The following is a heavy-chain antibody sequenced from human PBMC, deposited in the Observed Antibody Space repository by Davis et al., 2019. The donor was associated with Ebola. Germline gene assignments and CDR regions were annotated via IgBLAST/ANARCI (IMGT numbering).Heavy chain of an antibody. D-gene: IGHD5-12*01. CDR2: INHSGST. CDR3: ARDSGWLLTGWFDP. V-gene: IGHV4-34*01. J-gene: IGHJ5*02. CDR1: GGSFSGYY. Sequence: MPGGSLRLSCAVYGGSFSGYYWSWIRQPPGKGLEWIGEINHSGSTNYNPSLKSRVTISVDKSKNQFSLKLSSVTAADTAVYYCARDSGWLLTGWFDPWGQGTLVTVSS.